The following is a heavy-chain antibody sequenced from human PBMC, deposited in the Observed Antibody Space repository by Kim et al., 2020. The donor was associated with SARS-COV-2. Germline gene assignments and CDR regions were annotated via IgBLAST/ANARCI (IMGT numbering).Heavy chain of an antibody. D-gene: IGHD1-26*01. V-gene: IGHV4-59*01. J-gene: IGHJ4*02. Sequence: PALKSRVTISVDTSKHQFSLKLGSGTAVDTAVYYCARTQRRGWAAVHFDYWGQGTLVTVSS. CDR3: ARTQRRGWAAVHFDY.